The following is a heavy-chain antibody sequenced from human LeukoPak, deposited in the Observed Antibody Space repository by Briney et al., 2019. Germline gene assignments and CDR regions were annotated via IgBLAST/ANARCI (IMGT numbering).Heavy chain of an antibody. V-gene: IGHV4-39*01. D-gene: IGHD3-10*01. Sequence: SETLSLTCTVSGGSISTSSYYWGWIRQPPGKGLQWIGSIYYNGSTYYNPSLKSRVIISVDTSKNQFSLKLSSVTAADTAVYYCARHKMVRGIGYYYYMDVWGKGTTVIISS. J-gene: IGHJ6*03. CDR3: ARHKMVRGIGYYYYMDV. CDR2: IYYNGST. CDR1: GGSISTSSYY.